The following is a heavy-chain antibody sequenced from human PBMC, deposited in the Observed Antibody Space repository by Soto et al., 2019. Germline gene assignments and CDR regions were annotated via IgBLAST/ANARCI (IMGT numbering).Heavy chain of an antibody. J-gene: IGHJ4*02. D-gene: IGHD5-18*01. CDR3: ARDSLDTAMVSDHFDY. CDR1: GFTFSSYA. Sequence: PGGSLRLSCAASGFTFSSYAMSWVRQAPGKGLEWVSAISGSGGSTYYADSVKGRFTISRDNAKNSLYLQMNSLRAEDTAVYYCARDSLDTAMVSDHFDYWGQGTLVTVSS. V-gene: IGHV3-23*01. CDR2: ISGSGGST.